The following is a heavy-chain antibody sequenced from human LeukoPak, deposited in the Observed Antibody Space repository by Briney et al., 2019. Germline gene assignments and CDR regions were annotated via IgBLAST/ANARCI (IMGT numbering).Heavy chain of an antibody. J-gene: IGHJ4*02. CDR3: ARDPSSFSGYYDY. CDR2: INSDGSNT. CDR1: GFTFSTYW. D-gene: IGHD3-22*01. V-gene: IGHV3-74*01. Sequence: GGSLRLSCAASGFTFSTYWMHWVRQAPGKGLVWVSRINSDGSNTGYADSVEGRFTISRDNAENTLYLQMNSLRAEDTALYYCARDPSSFSGYYDYWGQGALVTVSS.